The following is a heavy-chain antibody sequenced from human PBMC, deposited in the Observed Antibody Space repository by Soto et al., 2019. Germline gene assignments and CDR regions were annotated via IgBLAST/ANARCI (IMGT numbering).Heavy chain of an antibody. D-gene: IGHD6-19*01. CDR2: INPNSGGT. CDR3: ARDQSPSSGWPGMDV. CDR1: GYTFTDYY. V-gene: IGHV1-2*02. Sequence: QVQLVQSGAEVKKPGASVKVSCKASGYTFTDYYMHWVRQAPGQGLEWMGWINPNSGGTNYAQKFQGRVTMTRDTSISTAYMELNRLRSDDTAVYYCARDQSPSSGWPGMDVWGQGTTVTVYS. J-gene: IGHJ6*02.